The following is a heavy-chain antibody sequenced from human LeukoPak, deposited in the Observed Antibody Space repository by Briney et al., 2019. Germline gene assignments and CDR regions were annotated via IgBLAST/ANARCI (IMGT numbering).Heavy chain of an antibody. J-gene: IGHJ4*02. V-gene: IGHV3-11*01. CDR1: EFTFSDYY. Sequence: GGSLRLPCAASEFTFSDYYMVWIRQAPEKGLEWVSYISSSGSTIYYADSVKGRFTISRDNAKNSLYLQMNSLRAEDTAMYYCAREGVSYSSSWYYSDYWGQGTLVTVSS. CDR3: AREGVSYSSSWYYSDY. D-gene: IGHD6-13*01. CDR2: ISSSGSTI.